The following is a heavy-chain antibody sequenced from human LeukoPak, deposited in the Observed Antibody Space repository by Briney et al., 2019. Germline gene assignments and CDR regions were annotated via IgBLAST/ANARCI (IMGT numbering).Heavy chain of an antibody. J-gene: IGHJ4*02. CDR1: GFTFSSSW. Sequence: GGSLRLSCVASGFTFSSSWMNWVRQAPGKGLEWVSGISGSDSSTYYADSVKGRFTISRDNSKNTLYLQMNSLRAEDTAVYYCAKGGGWLYYFDYWGQGTLVTVSS. CDR2: ISGSDSST. V-gene: IGHV3-23*01. CDR3: AKGGGWLYYFDY. D-gene: IGHD4-23*01.